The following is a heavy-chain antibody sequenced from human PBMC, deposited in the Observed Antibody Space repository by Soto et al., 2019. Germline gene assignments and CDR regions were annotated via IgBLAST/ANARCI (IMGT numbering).Heavy chain of an antibody. CDR3: ARDLGSWRWFDL. Sequence: PGGSLRLSCAASGFTFSSYAMNWVRQAPGKGLEWVAVISYDGSNKYYADSVKGRFTISRDNSKNTLYLQMNSLRAEDTAVYYCARDLGSWRWFDLWGQGTLVTVSS. J-gene: IGHJ5*02. CDR2: ISYDGSNK. V-gene: IGHV3-30-3*01. CDR1: GFTFSSYA. D-gene: IGHD6-13*01.